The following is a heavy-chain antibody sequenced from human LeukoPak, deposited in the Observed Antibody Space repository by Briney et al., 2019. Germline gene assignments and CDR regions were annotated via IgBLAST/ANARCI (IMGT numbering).Heavy chain of an antibody. D-gene: IGHD3-3*01. Sequence: SETPSLTCTVSGGSISSYYWSWIRQPPGKGLEWIGYIYYSGSTNYNPSLKSRVTISVDTSKNQFSLKLSSVTATDTAVYYCARYLWSGYYLPSSIDAFDIWGQGTMVTVSS. CDR2: IYYSGST. V-gene: IGHV4-59*08. J-gene: IGHJ3*02. CDR1: GGSISSYY. CDR3: ARYLWSGYYLPSSIDAFDI.